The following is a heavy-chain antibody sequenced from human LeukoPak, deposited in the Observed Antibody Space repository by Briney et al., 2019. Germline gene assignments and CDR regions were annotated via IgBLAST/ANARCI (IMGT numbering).Heavy chain of an antibody. CDR3: ARVSRYSYGAFDI. CDR1: GGSVSSDNYY. CDR2: ISYSGRA. Sequence: SETLSLTCTVSGGSVSSDNYYWTWIRQPPAKGLEWFGYISYSGRAAYNPSLKSRVTMSIDTSKNQFSLKLSSVTAADTAVYYCARVSRYSYGAFDIWGQGTMVTVSS. V-gene: IGHV4-61*01. J-gene: IGHJ3*02. D-gene: IGHD5-24*01.